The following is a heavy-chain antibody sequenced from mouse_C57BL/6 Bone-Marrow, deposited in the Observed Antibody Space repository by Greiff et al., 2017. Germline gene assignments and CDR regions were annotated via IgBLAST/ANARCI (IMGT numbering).Heavy chain of an antibody. CDR3: SHYYGSSYDYFDY. CDR1: GYTFTSYW. CDR2: LYPGSGST. Sequence: QVHVKQPGAELVKPGASVKMSCKASGYTFTSYWITWVKQRPGQGLEWIGDLYPGSGSTNYNEKFKSKATLTVDTSSSTAYMQLSSLTSEDSAVDYCSHYYGSSYDYFDYWGQGTTLTVSS. V-gene: IGHV1-55*01. J-gene: IGHJ2*01. D-gene: IGHD1-1*01.